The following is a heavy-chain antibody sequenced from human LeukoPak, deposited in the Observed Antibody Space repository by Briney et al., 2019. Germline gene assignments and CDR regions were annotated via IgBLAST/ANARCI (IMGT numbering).Heavy chain of an antibody. D-gene: IGHD6-19*01. CDR2: IWYDGTNK. CDR1: GFTFSNYG. V-gene: IGHV3-30*19. J-gene: IGHJ4*02. Sequence: GRSLRLSCAASGFTFSNYGMHWVRQAPGKGLEWVADIWYDGTNKYYAASVKGRFTMSRDNSKNTLYVQMNSLRPEDTAVYYCARGGGTTDSAWYGYYFDHWGQGTLVTVSS. CDR3: ARGGGTTDSAWYGYYFDH.